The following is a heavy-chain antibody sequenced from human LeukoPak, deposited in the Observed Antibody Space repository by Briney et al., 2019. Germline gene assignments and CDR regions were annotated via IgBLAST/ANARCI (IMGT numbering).Heavy chain of an antibody. CDR3: ARGGPLDSSGSLAS. J-gene: IGHJ5*02. D-gene: IGHD3-22*01. V-gene: IGHV3-21*01. CDR1: GFTFSSYS. CDR2: ISSGNNYI. Sequence: GGSLRLSCAASGFTFSSYSMNWARQAPGKGLEWLSSISSGNNYIYYADSVKGRFTISRDNAKNSLYLQMNSLRAEDTAVYYCARGGPLDSSGSLASWGQGTLVTVSS.